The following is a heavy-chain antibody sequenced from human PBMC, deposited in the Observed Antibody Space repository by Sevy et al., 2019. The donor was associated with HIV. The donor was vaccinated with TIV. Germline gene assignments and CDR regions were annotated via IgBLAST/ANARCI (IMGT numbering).Heavy chain of an antibody. V-gene: IGHV3-30-3*01. CDR2: ISYDGTNK. CDR3: ARDRGYYDSSGFYSRYYFDY. Sequence: GGSLRLSCAASGFTFSYYAMHWVRQAPGKGLEWVAVISYDGTNKQYAESVKGRFTISRDNSKNTLYLQMNSLGAEDTAVYYCARDRGYYDSSGFYSRYYFDYWGQGTLVTVSS. CDR1: GFTFSYYA. J-gene: IGHJ4*02. D-gene: IGHD3-22*01.